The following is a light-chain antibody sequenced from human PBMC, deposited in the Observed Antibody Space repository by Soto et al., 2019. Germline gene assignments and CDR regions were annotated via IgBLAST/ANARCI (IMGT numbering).Light chain of an antibody. J-gene: IGKJ5*01. CDR1: QNINNY. V-gene: IGKV1-33*01. Sequence: DIQMTQSPSSLSASVGDRVTITCQASQNINNYLNWYQQKPGRAPKLLIYDASNLEAGVPSRFRGSGSGTDFTVTIGRLQPEDIATYCCQQYANLPSVGQGTRLEIK. CDR3: QQYANLPS. CDR2: DAS.